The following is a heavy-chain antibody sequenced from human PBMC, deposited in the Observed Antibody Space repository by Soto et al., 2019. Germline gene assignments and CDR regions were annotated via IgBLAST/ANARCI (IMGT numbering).Heavy chain of an antibody. CDR2: IYSGGST. CDR1: GFTVSSNY. D-gene: IGHD4-17*01. V-gene: IGHV3-53*01. J-gene: IGHJ4*02. CDR3: ARDPYGDYGYFDY. Sequence: GGSLRLSCAASGFTVSSNYMNWVRQAPGKGLEWVSVIYSGGSTYYADSVKGRFTISRDNSKNTLYLQMNSLRADDTAVYYCARDPYGDYGYFDYWGQGTLVTVSS.